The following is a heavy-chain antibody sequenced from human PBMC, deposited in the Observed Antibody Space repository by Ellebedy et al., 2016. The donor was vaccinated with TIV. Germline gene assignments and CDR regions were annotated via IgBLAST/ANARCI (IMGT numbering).Heavy chain of an antibody. D-gene: IGHD3-10*01. CDR2: IYYTGTT. Sequence: SETLSLTXTVSGGSVSSSNYYWAWIRQRPGKGPEWIANIYYTGTTFYNPSLKSRVTIFVDMSKNQFSLNLSSVTVADTALYYCARLWFGDLFSPEGDVWGQGTTVTVSS. CDR3: ARLWFGDLFSPEGDV. J-gene: IGHJ6*02. V-gene: IGHV4-39*01. CDR1: GGSVSSSNYY.